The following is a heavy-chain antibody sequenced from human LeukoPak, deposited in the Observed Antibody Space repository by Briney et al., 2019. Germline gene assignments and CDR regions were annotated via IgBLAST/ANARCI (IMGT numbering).Heavy chain of an antibody. D-gene: IGHD1-7*01. CDR1: GGSFSGYY. CDR3: ARGRGYNWNYGGIDY. Sequence: PSETLSLTCAVYGGSFSGYYGSWIRQPPGKGLEWIGEINHSGSTNYNPSLKSRVTISVDTSKNQFSLKLSSVTAADTAVYYCARGRGYNWNYGGIDYWGQGTLVTVSS. V-gene: IGHV4-34*01. J-gene: IGHJ4*02. CDR2: INHSGST.